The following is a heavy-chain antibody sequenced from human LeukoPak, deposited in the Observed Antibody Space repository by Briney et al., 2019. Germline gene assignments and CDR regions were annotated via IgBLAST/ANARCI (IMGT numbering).Heavy chain of an antibody. V-gene: IGHV3-74*01. CDR1: GFNFSNYW. Sequence: GGSLRLSCAASGFNFSNYWMHWVRQAPGKGLVWVSRINGDGSTTTYANSVKGRFTISRDNAKKTLFLQMNSLRVEDTAVYYCARVAGEGDSSYYYHMDVWGKGTTVTISS. D-gene: IGHD2-21*02. CDR3: ARVAGEGDSSYYYHMDV. CDR2: INGDGSTT. J-gene: IGHJ6*03.